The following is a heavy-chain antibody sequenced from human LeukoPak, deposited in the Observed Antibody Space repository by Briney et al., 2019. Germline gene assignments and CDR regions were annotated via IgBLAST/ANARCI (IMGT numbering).Heavy chain of an antibody. CDR1: GFTFSSYA. Sequence: PGGSLRLSCAASGFTFSSYAMSWVRQAPGKGLEWVSAISGSGGSTYYADSVKGRFTISRDNSKNTLYLQMNSLRAEDTAVYYCAKAQGHIVVVTATDYWGQGTLVTVSS. V-gene: IGHV3-23*01. CDR3: AKAQGHIVVVTATDY. CDR2: ISGSGGST. J-gene: IGHJ4*02. D-gene: IGHD2-21*02.